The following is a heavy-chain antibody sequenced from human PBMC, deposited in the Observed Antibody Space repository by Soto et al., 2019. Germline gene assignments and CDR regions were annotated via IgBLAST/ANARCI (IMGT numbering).Heavy chain of an antibody. J-gene: IGHJ6*02. D-gene: IGHD6-6*01. CDR3: ARGQLVQKYYYYGMDV. Sequence: SETLSLTCTVSGGSISSGGYYCSWIRQHPGKGLEWIGYIYYSGSTYYNPSLKSRVTISVDTSKNQFSLKLSSVTAADTAVYYCARGQLVQKYYYYGMDVWGQGTTVTVSS. V-gene: IGHV4-31*03. CDR2: IYYSGST. CDR1: GGSISSGGYY.